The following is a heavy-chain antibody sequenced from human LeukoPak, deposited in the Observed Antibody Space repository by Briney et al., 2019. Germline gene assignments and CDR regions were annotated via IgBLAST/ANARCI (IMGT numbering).Heavy chain of an antibody. D-gene: IGHD2-15*01. CDR2: IYPGDSDT. CDR1: GYSFTSYW. CDR3: ARSHCSGGSCYLYYFDY. V-gene: IGHV5-51*01. J-gene: IGHJ4*02. Sequence: LGESLKISCKGSGYSFTSYWIGWVRQMPGKGLEWMGIIYPGDSDTRYSPSFQGQVTISADKSISTAYLQWSSLKASDTAMYYCARSHCSGGSCYLYYFDYWGQGTLVTVSS.